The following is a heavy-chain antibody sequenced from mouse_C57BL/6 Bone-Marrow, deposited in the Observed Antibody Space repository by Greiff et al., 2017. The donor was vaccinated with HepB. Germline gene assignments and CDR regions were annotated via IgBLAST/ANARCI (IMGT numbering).Heavy chain of an antibody. CDR1: GFTFSNYW. V-gene: IGHV6-3*01. J-gene: IGHJ1*03. CDR3: TGRSYYYGSSLWYFDV. D-gene: IGHD1-1*01. CDR2: IRLKSDNYAT. Sequence: EVKLQESGGGLVQPGGSMKLSCVASGFTFSNYWMNWVRQSPEKGLEWVAQIRLKSDNYATHDAESVKGRFTISRDDTKSSVYLQMNNLRAEDTGIYYCTGRSYYYGSSLWYFDVWGTGTTVTVSS.